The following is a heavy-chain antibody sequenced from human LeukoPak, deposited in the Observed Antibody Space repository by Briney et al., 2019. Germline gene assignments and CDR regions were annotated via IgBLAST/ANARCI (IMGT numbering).Heavy chain of an antibody. V-gene: IGHV4-39*07. CDR1: GGSISSSSYY. D-gene: IGHD6-19*01. J-gene: IGHJ3*02. Sequence: SETLSLTCTVSGGSISSSSYYWGWIRQPPGKGLEWIGSIYYSGSTNYNPSLKSRVTISVDTSKNQFSLKLSSVTAADTAVYYCARRAKKWLVQRAFDIWGQGTMVTVSS. CDR2: IYYSGST. CDR3: ARRAKKWLVQRAFDI.